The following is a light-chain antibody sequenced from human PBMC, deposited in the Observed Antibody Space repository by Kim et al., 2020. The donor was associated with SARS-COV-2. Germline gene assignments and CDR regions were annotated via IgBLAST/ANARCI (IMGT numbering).Light chain of an antibody. J-gene: IGLJ2*01. CDR2: DVN. V-gene: IGLV2-8*01. Sequence: QSALPQPPSASGSPGQSVTISCSDVAGYGYVSWYQQHSGKAPKLIIYDVNKRASGVPDRLSGSKSGNTASLTVSGLQAEDEADYFCGAYAGNNVVIFGGGTKVTVL. CDR3: GAYAGNNVVI. CDR1: DVAGYGY.